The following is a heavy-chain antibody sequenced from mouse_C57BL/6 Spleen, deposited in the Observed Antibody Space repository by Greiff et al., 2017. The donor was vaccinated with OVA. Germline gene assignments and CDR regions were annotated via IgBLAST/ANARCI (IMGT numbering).Heavy chain of an antibody. CDR2: IYPGDGDT. CDR3: ARGDYGSSLDY. D-gene: IGHD1-1*01. Sequence: QVQLQQSGPELVKPGASVKISCKASGYAFSSSWMNWVKQRPGKGLEWIGRIYPGDGDTNYNGKFKGKATRTAYKSSSTAYLQLSSLTSEDSAVYFCARGDYGSSLDYWGQGTSVTVSS. J-gene: IGHJ4*01. V-gene: IGHV1-82*01. CDR1: GYAFSSSW.